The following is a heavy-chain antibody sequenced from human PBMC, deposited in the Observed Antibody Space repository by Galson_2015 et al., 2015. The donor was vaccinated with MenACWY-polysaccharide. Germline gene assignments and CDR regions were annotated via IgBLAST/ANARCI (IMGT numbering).Heavy chain of an antibody. CDR2: ISGRGGST. V-gene: IGHV3-23*01. J-gene: IGHJ3*02. CDR3: AKERTTVDI. Sequence: SLRLSCAASGFSFSAYGMSWVRQAPGKGLEWVSGISGRGGSTYYADSVKGRFTISRDNSKNTLYLQMNSLRADDTAVYYCAKERTTVDIWGQGTMGTVSS. D-gene: IGHD4-17*01. CDR1: GFSFSAYG.